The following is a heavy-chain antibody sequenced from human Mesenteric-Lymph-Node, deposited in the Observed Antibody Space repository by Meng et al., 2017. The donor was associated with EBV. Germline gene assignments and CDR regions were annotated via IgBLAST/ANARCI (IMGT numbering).Heavy chain of an antibody. Sequence: QVQLPVSGPGPVEPSDTLYLTFTVSRGSVSSWSYHWSWIRHPPVKGLDWIGHIDYSGSTNYTPSPKSRVTISVDTSKNQFSLKLSSVTASDTAVYSCAPIIVGATHFDYWCQGTLVTVSS. CDR3: APIIVGATHFDY. J-gene: IGHJ4*02. CDR2: IDYSGST. D-gene: IGHD1-26*01. V-gene: IGHV4-61*01. CDR1: RGSVSSWSYH.